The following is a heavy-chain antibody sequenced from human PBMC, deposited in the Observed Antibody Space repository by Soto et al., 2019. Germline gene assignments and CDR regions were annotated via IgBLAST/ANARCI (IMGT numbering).Heavy chain of an antibody. CDR1: GGSDSSGGYF. D-gene: IGHD3-10*01. V-gene: IGHV4-31*03. J-gene: IGHJ4*02. Sequence: SETLSLTCTFSGGSDSSGGYFWCWLRHHPGKGLQWIGNIFDSGSTYYNQSLKSRVSISVATSQNQFSLKLTSVTAADTAVYFCARGGTPTGYYNPLHSWGRGTLVTVS. CDR2: IFDSGST. CDR3: ARGGTPTGYYNPLHS.